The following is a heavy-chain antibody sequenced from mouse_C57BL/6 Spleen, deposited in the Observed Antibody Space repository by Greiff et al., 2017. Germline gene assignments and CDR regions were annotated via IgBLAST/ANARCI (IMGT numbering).Heavy chain of an antibody. J-gene: IGHJ1*03. V-gene: IGHV1-4*01. Sequence: VQLQQSGAELARPGASVKMSCKASGYTFTSYTMHWVKQRPGQGLEWIGYINPSSGYTKYNQKFKDKATLTADKSSSTAYMQLSSLTSEDSAVYCCARENGYYNWYFDVWGTGTTVTVSS. D-gene: IGHD2-3*01. CDR2: INPSSGYT. CDR1: GYTFTSYT. CDR3: ARENGYYNWYFDV.